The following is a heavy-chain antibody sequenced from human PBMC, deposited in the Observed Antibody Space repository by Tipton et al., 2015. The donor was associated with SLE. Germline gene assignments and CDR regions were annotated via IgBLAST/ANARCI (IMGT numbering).Heavy chain of an antibody. J-gene: IGHJ4*02. Sequence: QLVQSGAEVKKPGASVKVSCKASGYTFTSYGISWVRQAPGQGLEWMGWISADTGNTNFAQNLQGRVTMTTDTSTSTAYMELRSLRSDDTAVYYCAREEELELRTPLDYWGQGTLVTVSS. V-gene: IGHV1-18*01. D-gene: IGHD1-7*01. CDR3: AREEELELRTPLDY. CDR2: ISADTGNT. CDR1: GYTFTSYG.